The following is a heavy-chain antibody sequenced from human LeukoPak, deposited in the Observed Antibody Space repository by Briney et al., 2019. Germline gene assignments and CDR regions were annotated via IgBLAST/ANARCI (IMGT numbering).Heavy chain of an antibody. CDR1: GFTFSSYW. V-gene: IGHV3-7*01. Sequence: GGSLRLSCAASGFTFSSYWMSWVCQSPGKGLEWVANIKQDGSEIYYVDSVKGRFTVSRDNAQNSLYLQMNCLRAEDTAVYYCATQGGYCSGTSCYTVNWGQGTLVTVSS. CDR3: ATQGGYCSGTSCYTVN. D-gene: IGHD2-15*01. J-gene: IGHJ4*02. CDR2: IKQDGSEI.